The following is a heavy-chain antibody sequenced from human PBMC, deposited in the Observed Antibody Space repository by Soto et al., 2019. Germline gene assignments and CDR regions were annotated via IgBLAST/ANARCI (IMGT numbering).Heavy chain of an antibody. CDR1: GYTFTGYY. Sequence: ASVKVSCKASGYTFTGYYMHWVRQAPGQGLEWMGWINPNSGGTNYAQKFQGWVTMTRDTSISTAYMELSRLRSDDTAVYYCARSVGKYSSSWYSYYGMDVWGQGNKVTVSS. V-gene: IGHV1-2*04. CDR2: INPNSGGT. J-gene: IGHJ6*02. CDR3: ARSVGKYSSSWYSYYGMDV. D-gene: IGHD6-13*01.